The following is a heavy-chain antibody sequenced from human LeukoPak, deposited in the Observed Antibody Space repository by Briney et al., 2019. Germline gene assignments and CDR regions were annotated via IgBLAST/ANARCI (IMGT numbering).Heavy chain of an antibody. D-gene: IGHD6-6*01. J-gene: IGHJ6*03. Sequence: SETLSLTCTVSGGSISSSSYYWGWIRQPPGKGLEWIGSIYYSGSTYYNPSLKSRVTISVDTSKNQFSLKLTSVTAADTAVYYCARAGSSSRPRGPFGYCYYYYMDVWGKGTTVTISS. V-gene: IGHV4-39*07. CDR2: IYYSGST. CDR1: GGSISSSSYY. CDR3: ARAGSSSRPRGPFGYCYYYYMDV.